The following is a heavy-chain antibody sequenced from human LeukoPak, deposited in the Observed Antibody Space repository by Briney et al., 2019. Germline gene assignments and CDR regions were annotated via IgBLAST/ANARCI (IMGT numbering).Heavy chain of an antibody. D-gene: IGHD6-19*01. V-gene: IGHV3-43*02. Sequence: GGSLRLSCAASGFTFDDYAMHWVRQAPGKGLEWVSHISGDGGSTYYADSVKGRFTISRDNSKNSLYLQMNSLRTEDTALYYCVKDKELLQWLVRPYYFDYWGQGTLVTVSS. CDR3: VKDKELLQWLVRPYYFDY. CDR1: GFTFDDYA. J-gene: IGHJ4*02. CDR2: ISGDGGST.